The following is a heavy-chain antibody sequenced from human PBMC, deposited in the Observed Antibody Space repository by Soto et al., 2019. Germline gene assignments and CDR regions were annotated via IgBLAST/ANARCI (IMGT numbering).Heavy chain of an antibody. D-gene: IGHD3-22*01. CDR3: ARVLGVYYDSSGYSY. V-gene: IGHV1-3*01. J-gene: IGHJ4*02. CDR2: INAGNGNT. Sequence: ASVKVSCKASGYTFTSYAMHWVRQAPGQRLEWMGWINAGNGNTKYSQKFQGRVTITRDTSASTAYMELSSLRSEDTAVYYCARVLGVYYDSSGYSYWGKGTLVTVSS. CDR1: GYTFTSYA.